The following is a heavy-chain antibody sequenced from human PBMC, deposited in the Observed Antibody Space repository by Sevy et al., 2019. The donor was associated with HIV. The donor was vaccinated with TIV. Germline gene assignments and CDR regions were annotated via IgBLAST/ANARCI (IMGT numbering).Heavy chain of an antibody. J-gene: IGHJ4*02. D-gene: IGHD1-1*01. V-gene: IGHV1-69*13. CDR1: GGTFSSYA. CDR3: ARDPGTTGTTLPHY. Sequence: ASVKVSCKASGGTFSSYAISWVRRAPGQGLEWMGGIIPIFGTANYAQKFQGRVTITADESTSTAYMELSSLRSEDTAVYYCARDPGTTGTTLPHYWGQGTLVTVSS. CDR2: IIPIFGTA.